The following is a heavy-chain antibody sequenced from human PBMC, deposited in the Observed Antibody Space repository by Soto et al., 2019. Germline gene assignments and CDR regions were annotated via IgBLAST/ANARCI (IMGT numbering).Heavy chain of an antibody. CDR1: GFTFNSYA. J-gene: IGHJ3*01. CDR3: VRGDKGGFDL. V-gene: IGHV3-74*01. D-gene: IGHD2-21*02. CDR2: IHSDGSTT. Sequence: GGSLRLSCAASGFTFNSYAMHWVRQAPGQGLVWVSHIHSDGSTTNYADSVKGRFTISRDNAKNTLYLQMNSLRAEDTAVYYCVRGDKGGFDLWGQGTTVTVSS.